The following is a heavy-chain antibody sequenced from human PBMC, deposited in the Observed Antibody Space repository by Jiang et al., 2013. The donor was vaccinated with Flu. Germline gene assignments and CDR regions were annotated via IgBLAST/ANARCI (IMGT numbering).Heavy chain of an antibody. CDR3: ARRRVNWYFDL. V-gene: IGHV5-10-1*01. J-gene: IGHJ2*01. Sequence: YSPSFQGHVTISADKSISTAYLQWSSLKASDTAIYYCARRRVNWYFDLWGRGTLVTVSS.